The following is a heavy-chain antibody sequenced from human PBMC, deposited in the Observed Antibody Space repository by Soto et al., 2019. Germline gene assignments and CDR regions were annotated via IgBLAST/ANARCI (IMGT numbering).Heavy chain of an antibody. D-gene: IGHD2-21*01. CDR3: ARKPPSAIQGWAFGMDV. J-gene: IGHJ6*02. V-gene: IGHV3-53*02. CDR1: GFSISSTY. CDR2: TFSGGNT. Sequence: ELQLVETGGGLIQTGGSLRLSCAAFGFSISSTYIAWVPRPPGKGLEWVSTTFSGGNTEYAASVKGRCSISRDNYKNTLYLQMDNLRVEDTAVYYCARKPPSAIQGWAFGMDVWGQGTTVSVSS.